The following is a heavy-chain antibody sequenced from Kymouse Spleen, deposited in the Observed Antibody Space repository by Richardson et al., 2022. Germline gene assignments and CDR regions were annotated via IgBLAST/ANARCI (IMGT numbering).Heavy chain of an antibody. CDR1: GGSISSSSYY. Sequence: QLQLQESGPGLVKPSETLSLTCTVSGGSISSSSYYWGWIRQPPGKGLEWIGSIYYSGSTYYNPSLKSRVTISVDTSKNQFSLKLSSVTAADTAVYYCARLLRVRGVIPYYYGMDVWGQGTTVTVSS. CDR2: IYYSGST. CDR3: ARLLRVRGVIPYYYGMDV. J-gene: IGHJ6*02. D-gene: IGHD3-10*01. V-gene: IGHV4-39*01.